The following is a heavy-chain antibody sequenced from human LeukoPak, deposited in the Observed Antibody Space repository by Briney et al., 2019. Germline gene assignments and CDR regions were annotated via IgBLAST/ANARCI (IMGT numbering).Heavy chain of an antibody. CDR2: INSDGSYT. CDR3: ATLGTMVRGVIMDY. CDR1: GFTFSSYW. D-gene: IGHD3-10*01. J-gene: IGHJ4*02. V-gene: IGHV3-74*01. Sequence: PGGSLRLSCAASGFTFSSYWMHWVRHAPGKGLVWVSRINSDGSYTNNADSVKGRFTISRDNAKNTLYLQMNSLRAEDTAVYYCATLGTMVRGVIMDYWGQGTLVTVSS.